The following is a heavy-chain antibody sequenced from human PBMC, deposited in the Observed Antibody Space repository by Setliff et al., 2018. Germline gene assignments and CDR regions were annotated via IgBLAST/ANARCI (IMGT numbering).Heavy chain of an antibody. CDR3: AGAYYYGSGNSHKYYMDV. V-gene: IGHV4-4*09. CDR1: GGSISSSY. J-gene: IGHJ6*03. Sequence: KPSETLSLTCTVSGGSISSSYWSWIRQPPGKGLEWIGYFYHSGSMNYNPSLKGRVTMSVDTSNNQLSLKLTSVSAADTAVYYCAGAYYYGSGNSHKYYMDVWGKGTAVTVSS. D-gene: IGHD3-10*01. CDR2: FYHSGSM.